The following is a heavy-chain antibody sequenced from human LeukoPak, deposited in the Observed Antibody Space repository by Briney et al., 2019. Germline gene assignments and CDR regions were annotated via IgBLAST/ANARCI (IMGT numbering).Heavy chain of an antibody. D-gene: IGHD3-9*01. CDR1: GYTLTELS. CDR2: FDPEDGET. Sequence: GASVKVSCKVSGYTLTELSMHWVRQAPGKGLEWMGGFDPEDGETIYAQKFQGRVTMTTDTSTSTAYMELRSLRSDDTAVYYCARDYGYDILTGYYNWFDPWGQGTLVTVSS. J-gene: IGHJ5*02. V-gene: IGHV1-24*01. CDR3: ARDYGYDILTGYYNWFDP.